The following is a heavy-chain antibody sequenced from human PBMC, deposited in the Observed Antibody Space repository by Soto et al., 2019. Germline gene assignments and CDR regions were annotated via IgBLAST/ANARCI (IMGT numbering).Heavy chain of an antibody. D-gene: IGHD2-21*01. Sequence: SYNTSGFTFTPDYIHYVRQGVGQGLEWMGWTSPSSLATNYAQRFQGRVTMSRDRATSTVYMELSRLRSEDTAVYYCAREDAERATRFLDYWGQGTVVTVSS. CDR2: TSPSSLAT. V-gene: IGHV1-2*02. J-gene: IGHJ4*02. CDR1: GFTFTPDY. CDR3: AREDAERATRFLDY.